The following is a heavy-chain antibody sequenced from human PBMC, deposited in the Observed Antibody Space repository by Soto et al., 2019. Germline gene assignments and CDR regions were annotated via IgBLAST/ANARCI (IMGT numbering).Heavy chain of an antibody. CDR1: GYSFTSYW. Sequence: VESLKISCKGSGYSFTSYWIGWVRQMPGKGLEWMGIIYPGDSDTRYSPSFQGQVTISADKSISTAYLQWSSLKASDTAMYYCARLRARPPYYYYGMDVWGQGTTVTVS. V-gene: IGHV5-51*01. CDR3: ARLRARPPYYYYGMDV. J-gene: IGHJ6*02. D-gene: IGHD6-6*01. CDR2: IYPGDSDT.